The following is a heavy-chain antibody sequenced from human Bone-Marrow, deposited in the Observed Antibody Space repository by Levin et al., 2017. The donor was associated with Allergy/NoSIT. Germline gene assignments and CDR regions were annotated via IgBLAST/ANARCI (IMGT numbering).Heavy chain of an antibody. V-gene: IGHV4-30-2*01. CDR3: ASLARDEYFDS. J-gene: IGHJ4*02. CDR1: GGSISSSAYS. CDR2: IYHTGRT. Sequence: PSETLSLTCAISGGSISSSAYSWTWIRQPPGKALEWIGYIYHTGRTYYNPSLGSRVTMSVDRSENQFSLKLTSVTAADTAVYYGASLARDEYFDSWGPGTLVTVSS.